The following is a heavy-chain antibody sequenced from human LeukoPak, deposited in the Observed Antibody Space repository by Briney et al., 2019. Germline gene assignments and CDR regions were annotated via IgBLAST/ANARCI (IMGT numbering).Heavy chain of an antibody. D-gene: IGHD4-17*01. J-gene: IGHJ4*02. CDR3: VKETRGTTVYY. V-gene: IGHV3-66*01. CDR2: IFGDST. CDR1: GFSVSDNY. Sequence: GGSLRLSCAVSGFSVSDNYMSWVRQTPGGGLEWVSVIFGDSTYYIASVKGRFTISRDNSKNMLFLQMDSLRVEDTAVYYCVKETRGTTVYYWGQGTLVTVSS.